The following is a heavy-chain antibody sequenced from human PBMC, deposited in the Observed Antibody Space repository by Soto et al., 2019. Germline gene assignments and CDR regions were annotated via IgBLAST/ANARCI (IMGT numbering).Heavy chain of an antibody. D-gene: IGHD2-15*01. V-gene: IGHV4-31*03. CDR1: GDSISNGGFY. J-gene: IGHJ5*02. CDR3: ARGGIAGHWFDP. CDR2: IFHSGST. Sequence: QVQLQESGPGLVKPSQTLSLTCTVFGDSISNGGFYYSWIRQHPVQGLEWVGYIFHSGSTLSNPSLRSRVTLSADTSKNQLFLKLTSVTAADTAVYYCARGGIAGHWFDPWGQGTLVTVSA.